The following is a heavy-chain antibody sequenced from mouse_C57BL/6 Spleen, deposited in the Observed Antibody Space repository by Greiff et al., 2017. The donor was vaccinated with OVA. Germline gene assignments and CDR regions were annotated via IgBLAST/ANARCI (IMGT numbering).Heavy chain of an antibody. V-gene: IGHV1-19*01. D-gene: IGHD2-14*01. CDR2: INPYNGGT. Sequence: VQLQQSGPVLVKPGASVKMSCKASGYTFTDYYMNWVKQSHGKSLEWIGVINPYNGGTSYNQKFKGKATLTVDKSSSTAYMELNSLTSEDSAVYYCARELGTGIFDYWGQGTTLTVSS. CDR3: ARELGTGIFDY. CDR1: GYTFTDYY. J-gene: IGHJ2*01.